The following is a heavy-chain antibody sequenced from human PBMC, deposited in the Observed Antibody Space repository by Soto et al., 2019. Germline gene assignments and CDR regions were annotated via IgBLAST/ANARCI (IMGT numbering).Heavy chain of an antibody. CDR1: GGTIRSSSYY. Sequence: SETLSLTCTVSGGTIRSSSYYWGWIRQPPGKGLEWIGSIYFSGTTYYNPSLKSRVTISVDTPKNQFSLKLNSVTAADTAVYYSARGDFRSGSYYNPTPNWFDPWGQGILVTVSS. CDR2: IYFSGTT. D-gene: IGHD3-10*01. V-gene: IGHV4-39*01. CDR3: ARGDFRSGSYYNPTPNWFDP. J-gene: IGHJ5*02.